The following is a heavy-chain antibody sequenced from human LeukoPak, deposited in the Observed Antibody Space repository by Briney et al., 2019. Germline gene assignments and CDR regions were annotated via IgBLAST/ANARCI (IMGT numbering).Heavy chain of an antibody. Sequence: GGSLRLSCAASGFTFSSYNMNWVRQAPGKGLEWVSSITSGSSYIYYADSVKGRFTISRDNAKNSLYLQMNSLRAEDTAVYYCASRPTYYYDNGWFDPWGQGTLVTVSS. V-gene: IGHV3-21*01. J-gene: IGHJ5*02. CDR3: ASRPTYYYDNGWFDP. CDR2: ITSGSSYI. D-gene: IGHD3-22*01. CDR1: GFTFSSYN.